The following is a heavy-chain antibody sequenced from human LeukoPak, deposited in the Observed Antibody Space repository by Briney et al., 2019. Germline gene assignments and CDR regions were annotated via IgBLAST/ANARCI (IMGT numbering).Heavy chain of an antibody. CDR3: AKGGAGYCSSTSCLYYFDY. V-gene: IGHV3-23*01. D-gene: IGHD2-2*01. Sequence: GGSLRLSCAASGFTFSSYAMSWVRQAPGKGLEWVSTISGSGDATYYADSVKGRFTISRDNSKNTLHLQMNSLRAEDTAVYFCAKGGAGYCSSTSCLYYFDYWGQGTLVTVST. CDR1: GFTFSSYA. J-gene: IGHJ4*02. CDR2: ISGSGDAT.